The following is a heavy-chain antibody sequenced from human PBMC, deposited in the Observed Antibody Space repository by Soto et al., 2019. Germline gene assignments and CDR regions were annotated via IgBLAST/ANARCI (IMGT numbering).Heavy chain of an antibody. CDR2: IFHGGTI. CDR1: GGSIDSSDW. Sequence: QVQLQESGPGLVKPSGTLSLTCAVSGGSIDSSDWWNWVRQPPGKGLEWIGEIFHGGTIIYNPSLKSRVTISVDKSRNQFSLELTSVTAADTAVYYCARDHHYRNSWPFDSWGQGTLVTVSS. CDR3: ARDHHYRNSWPFDS. D-gene: IGHD6-13*01. V-gene: IGHV4-4*02. J-gene: IGHJ4*02.